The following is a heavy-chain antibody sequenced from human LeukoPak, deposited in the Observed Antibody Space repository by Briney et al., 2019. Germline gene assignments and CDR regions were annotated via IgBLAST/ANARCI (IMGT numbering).Heavy chain of an antibody. Sequence: PSQTLSLTCTVSGGSISSGDYYWRWFRQPPGKGLEWIGYIYYSGSTYYNPSLKSRVTISVDTSKNQFSLKLSSVTAADTAVYYCARYYYDSSGLDYWGQGTLVTVSS. CDR1: GGSISSGDYY. CDR3: ARYYYDSSGLDY. J-gene: IGHJ4*02. D-gene: IGHD3-22*01. CDR2: IYYSGST. V-gene: IGHV4-30-4*01.